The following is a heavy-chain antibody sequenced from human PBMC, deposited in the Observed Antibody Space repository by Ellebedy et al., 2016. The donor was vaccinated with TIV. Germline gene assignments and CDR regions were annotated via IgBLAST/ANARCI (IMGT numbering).Heavy chain of an antibody. D-gene: IGHD3-10*02. CDR2: INANSSNT. V-gene: IGHV1-8*01. J-gene: IGHJ6*02. Sequence: ASSVKVSCKASGYAFTSYDINWVRQAPGQGIEWMGWINANSSNTGYAQKFQGRDTMTRHNAISTDYMELSRLTSEDTAVYYCARDFEFMIYVNGGEYYHYALDVWGQGTTVTVAS. CDR1: GYAFTSYD. CDR3: ARDFEFMIYVNGGEYYHYALDV.